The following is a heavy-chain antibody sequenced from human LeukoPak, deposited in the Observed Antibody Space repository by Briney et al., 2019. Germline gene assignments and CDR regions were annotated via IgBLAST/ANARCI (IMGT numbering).Heavy chain of an antibody. V-gene: IGHV4-61*02. D-gene: IGHD2-2*01. J-gene: IGHJ5*02. CDR3: ARTIVVVPAAPLLHPENWLDP. CDR1: GGSISSGFYY. CDR2: IYTSGST. Sequence: PSQTLSLTCTVSGGSISSGFYYGCCIRHPTGGGLEGIGRIYTSGSTHYNPTLKSRVTISVDTSKTQFSLTLSSVIAADPAVYYCARTIVVVPAAPLLHPENWLDPWGQGTLVTVSS.